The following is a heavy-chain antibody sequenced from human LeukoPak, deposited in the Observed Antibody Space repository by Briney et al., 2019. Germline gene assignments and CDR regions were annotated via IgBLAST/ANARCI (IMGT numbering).Heavy chain of an antibody. D-gene: IGHD6-19*01. V-gene: IGHV3-7*05. CDR2: ISHDGSGR. Sequence: GGSLRLSCAASGLEFSRLWMSWVRQCPGKGLEWVASISHDGSGRTYVDSVKGRFTVSRDNAKESLNLQMNNLRADDTAVYYCVTGIYSSGYWGQGTLVTVSS. CDR1: GLEFSRLW. CDR3: VTGIYSSGY. J-gene: IGHJ4*02.